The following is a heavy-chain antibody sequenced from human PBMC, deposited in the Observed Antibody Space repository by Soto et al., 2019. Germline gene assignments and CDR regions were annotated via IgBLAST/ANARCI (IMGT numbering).Heavy chain of an antibody. V-gene: IGHV1-69*06. CDR1: GGTFSSYA. J-gene: IGHJ4*02. CDR2: INPIFGTP. Sequence: QVQLVQSGAEVRRHGSSVKVSCKASGGTFSSYAISWVRQAPGQGLEWMGGINPIFGTPHYAQKYQGRVTITADTFTNTAYMELTRLTSDDTAVYFCAREGRHFDYWGQGTLVTVSS. CDR3: AREGRHFDY.